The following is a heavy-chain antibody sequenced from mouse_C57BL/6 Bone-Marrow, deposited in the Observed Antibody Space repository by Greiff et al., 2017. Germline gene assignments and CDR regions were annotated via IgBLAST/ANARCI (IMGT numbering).Heavy chain of an antibody. D-gene: IGHD1-1*01. V-gene: IGHV5-6*01. CDR2: ISSGGSYT. CDR3: ARHPHYYDGPYFYF. J-gene: IGHJ2*01. CDR1: GFTFTSYG. Sequence: EVQLQESGGDLVKPGGSLKLSCAASGFTFTSYGMSWVRQTPDKRLAWVATISSGGSYTYYPDSVKGRFTISRDNAKNTLYLQMSSLKSEDTAMYYCARHPHYYDGPYFYFRGQNATLTVSS.